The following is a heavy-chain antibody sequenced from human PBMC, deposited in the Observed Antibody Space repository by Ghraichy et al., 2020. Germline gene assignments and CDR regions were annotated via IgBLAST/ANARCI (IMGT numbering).Heavy chain of an antibody. CDR3: ARVVVGATNWFDP. CDR2: INPNSGGT. V-gene: IGHV1-2*02. J-gene: IGHJ5*02. CDR1: GYTFTGYY. Sequence: ASVKVSCKASGYTFTGYYIHWVRQAPGQGLEWMGWINPNSGGTNYAQKFQDRVTMTRDTSISTVYMELSRLRSDDTAIYYCARVVVGATNWFDPWGQGTLVTVSS. D-gene: IGHD1-26*01.